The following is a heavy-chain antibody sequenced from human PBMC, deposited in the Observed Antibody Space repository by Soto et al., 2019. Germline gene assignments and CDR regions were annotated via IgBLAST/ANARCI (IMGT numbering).Heavy chain of an antibody. J-gene: IGHJ6*02. CDR2: IYSGGST. CDR3: ARDLAFYDFWSGYPRDMDV. D-gene: IGHD3-3*01. CDR1: GFTVSSNY. V-gene: IGHV3-53*01. Sequence: GGSLRLSCAASGFTVSSNYMSWVRQAPGKGLEWVSVIYSGGSTYYADSVKGRFTISRDNSKNTLYLQMNSLRAEDTAVYYCARDLAFYDFWSGYPRDMDVWGQGTTVTVSS.